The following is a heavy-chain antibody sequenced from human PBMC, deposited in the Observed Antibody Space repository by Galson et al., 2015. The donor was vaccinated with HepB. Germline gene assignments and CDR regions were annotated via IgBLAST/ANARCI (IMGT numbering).Heavy chain of an antibody. V-gene: IGHV1-69*13. CDR1: GGTFSSYA. CDR2: IIPIFGTA. CDR3: AKGDYYDSSGYLFPAFDI. Sequence: SVKVSCKASGGTFSSYAISWVRQAPGQGLEWMGGIIPIFGTANYAQKFQGRVTITADESTSTAYMELSSLRSEDTAVYYCAKGDYYDSSGYLFPAFDIWGQGTMVTVSS. J-gene: IGHJ3*02. D-gene: IGHD3-22*01.